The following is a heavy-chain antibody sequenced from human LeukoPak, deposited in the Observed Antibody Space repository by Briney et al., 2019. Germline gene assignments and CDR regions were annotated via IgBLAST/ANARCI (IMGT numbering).Heavy chain of an antibody. CDR2: ISGSGGST. CDR3: AKGDTGMVRRYYFDY. D-gene: IGHD5-18*01. Sequence: PGGSLRLSCAASGFTFSNYAMSWVRQAPGKGLEWVSVISGSGGSTYYADSVKGQFTIFRDNSKNTVYLQMNSLRADDTAVYYCAKGDTGMVRRYYFDYGGQGTLVTVSS. J-gene: IGHJ4*02. CDR1: GFTFSNYA. V-gene: IGHV3-23*01.